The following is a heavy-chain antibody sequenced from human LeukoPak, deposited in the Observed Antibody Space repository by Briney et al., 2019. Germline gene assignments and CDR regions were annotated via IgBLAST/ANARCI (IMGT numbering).Heavy chain of an antibody. CDR3: ATGSGIVTGNYE. J-gene: IGHJ4*02. V-gene: IGHV3-74*01. D-gene: IGHD3-16*02. CDR1: GFTFSSDW. CDR2: IKGGGSRT. Sequence: PGGSLRLSCAASGFTFSSDWMSWVRQVPGKGLVWVSGIKGGGSRTNYADSVKGRFTISRDKAKNTLYLQMNSLRAEDTAGYYCATGSGIVTGNYEWGQGPLATVSS.